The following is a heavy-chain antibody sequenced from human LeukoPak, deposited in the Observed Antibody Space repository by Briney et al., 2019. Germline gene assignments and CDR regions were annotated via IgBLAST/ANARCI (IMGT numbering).Heavy chain of an antibody. D-gene: IGHD3-22*01. CDR1: GGSFSGYY. CDR3: ASGRVYYDY. CDR2: INHSGGT. Sequence: PSETLSLTCAVYGGSFSGYYWSWIRQPPGKGLEWIGEINHSGGTNYNPSLKSRVTISVDTSKNQFSLKLSSVTAADTAVYYCASGRVYYDYWGQGTLVTVSS. J-gene: IGHJ4*02. V-gene: IGHV4-34*01.